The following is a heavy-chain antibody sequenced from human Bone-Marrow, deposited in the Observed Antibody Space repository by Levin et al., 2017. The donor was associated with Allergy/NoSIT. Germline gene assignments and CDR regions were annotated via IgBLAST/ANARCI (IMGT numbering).Heavy chain of an antibody. J-gene: IGHJ4*02. Sequence: LSLTCAASGFIFSDHWMNWVRQAPGKGLEWVAIIKQDGSEKYYVDSVKGRFTISRDNAKNSLYLQMDSLRAEDAAIYYCARGAGFLIDSWGQGILLTVSS. CDR3: ARGAGFLIDS. V-gene: IGHV3-7*03. CDR1: GFIFSDHW. CDR2: IKQDGSEK. D-gene: IGHD3-3*01.